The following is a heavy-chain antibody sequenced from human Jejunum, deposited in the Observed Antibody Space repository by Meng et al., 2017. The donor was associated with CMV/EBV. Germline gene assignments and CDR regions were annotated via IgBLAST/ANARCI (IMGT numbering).Heavy chain of an antibody. V-gene: IGHV3-7*01. CDR1: GFTFSRYW. J-gene: IGHJ5*02. D-gene: IGHD4-17*01. CDR2: IKQDGSEK. CDR3: TRDDYDDYEGPWFDP. Sequence: SGFTFSRYWMRWVRLAPGKGLEGVASIKQDGSEKEYADSVKGRFTIARDNAKNSVFLQMNSLRDEDTGVYYCTRDDYDDYEGPWFDPWGQGTQVTVSS.